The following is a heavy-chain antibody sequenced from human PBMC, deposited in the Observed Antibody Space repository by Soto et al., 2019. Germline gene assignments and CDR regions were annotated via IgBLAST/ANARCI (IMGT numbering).Heavy chain of an antibody. V-gene: IGHV4-59*01. CDR2: IYYSGST. Sequence: SETLSLTCTVSGGSISSYYWSWIRQPPGKGLEWIGYIYYSGSTNYNPSLKSRVTISVDTSKNQFSLKLSSVTAADTAVYYCARDSYGDYYFDYWGQGPLVTVSS. D-gene: IGHD4-17*01. CDR1: GGSISSYY. J-gene: IGHJ4*02. CDR3: ARDSYGDYYFDY.